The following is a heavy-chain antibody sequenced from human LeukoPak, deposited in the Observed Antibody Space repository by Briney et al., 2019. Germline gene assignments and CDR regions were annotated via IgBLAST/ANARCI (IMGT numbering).Heavy chain of an antibody. D-gene: IGHD6-13*01. J-gene: IGHJ4*02. Sequence: SETLSLTCSVSGASISRYYWSWIRQPAGKGLEWIGYFHHSGNTNYSPSLSSRITMSVDTSKNQFSLRLNSVTAADTAIYYCARRAAALDSWGQGTLVTVSS. V-gene: IGHV4-59*12. CDR2: FHHSGNT. CDR3: ARRAAALDS. CDR1: GASISRYY.